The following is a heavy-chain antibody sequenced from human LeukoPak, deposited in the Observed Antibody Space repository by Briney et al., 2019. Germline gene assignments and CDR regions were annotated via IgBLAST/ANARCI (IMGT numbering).Heavy chain of an antibody. CDR3: ARGTAMDTNAFDY. Sequence: ASVKVSCKASGYTSTGYYMHWVRQAPGQGLEWMGWINPNSGGTNYAQKFQGRVTMTRDTSISTAYMELSRLRSDDTAVYYCARGTAMDTNAFDYWGQGTLVTVSS. V-gene: IGHV1-2*02. CDR1: GYTSTGYY. CDR2: INPNSGGT. J-gene: IGHJ4*02. D-gene: IGHD5-18*01.